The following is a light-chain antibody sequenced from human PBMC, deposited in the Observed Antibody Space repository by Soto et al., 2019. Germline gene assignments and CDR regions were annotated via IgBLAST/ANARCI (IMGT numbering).Light chain of an antibody. Sequence: DIVITQSPLSLPVTPGEPASISCRSSQSLLHSNGYNYLDWYLQKPGQSPQLLIYLGSNRASGVPDRFSGSGSGTDFTLKISRVEAEDVGVYYCMQALQTPPTFGQGTKVDTK. CDR2: LGS. CDR1: QSLLHSNGYNY. J-gene: IGKJ1*01. V-gene: IGKV2-28*01. CDR3: MQALQTPPT.